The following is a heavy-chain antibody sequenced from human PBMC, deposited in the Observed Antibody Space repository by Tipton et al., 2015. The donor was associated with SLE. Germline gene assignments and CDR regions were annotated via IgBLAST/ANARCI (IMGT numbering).Heavy chain of an antibody. Sequence: SLRLSCAASGFTFDDYAMHWVRQAPGKGLEWISLISGDGGYTYYPDSVKGRFTISRDNSKNSLYLQMNSLRTEDTALYFCAKAIGPYGDYVPGGYWGQGTLVTVSS. CDR1: GFTFDDYA. D-gene: IGHD4-17*01. CDR2: ISGDGGYT. J-gene: IGHJ4*02. CDR3: AKAIGPYGDYVPGGY. V-gene: IGHV3-43*02.